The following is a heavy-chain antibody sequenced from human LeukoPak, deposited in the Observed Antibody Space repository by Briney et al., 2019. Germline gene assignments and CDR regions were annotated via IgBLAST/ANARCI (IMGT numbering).Heavy chain of an antibody. CDR2: IYYSGST. V-gene: IGHV4-59*01. Sequence: SETLSLTCTVSGGSISSYYWSWIRQPPGKGLECIGYIYYSGSTNYNPSLKSRVTISVDTSKNQFSLKLSSVTAADTAVYYCARMTTVTYWSLDLWGRGTLVTVSS. CDR3: ARMTTVTYWSLDL. CDR1: GGSISSYY. D-gene: IGHD4-11*01. J-gene: IGHJ2*01.